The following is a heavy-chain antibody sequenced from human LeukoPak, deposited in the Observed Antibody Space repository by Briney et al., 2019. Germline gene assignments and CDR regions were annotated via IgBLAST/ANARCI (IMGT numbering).Heavy chain of an antibody. D-gene: IGHD6-13*01. CDR1: GFTFSDYY. CDR2: ISSSGSII. V-gene: IGHV3-11*01. Sequence: PGGSLRLSCAASGFTFSDYYMSWIRQAPGKGLEWVSYISSSGSIIYYADSVKGRFTISRDNAKNSLYLQMNSLRAEDTAVYYCARGGLYSSSWHDAFDIWGQGTMVTVSS. CDR3: ARGGLYSSSWHDAFDI. J-gene: IGHJ3*02.